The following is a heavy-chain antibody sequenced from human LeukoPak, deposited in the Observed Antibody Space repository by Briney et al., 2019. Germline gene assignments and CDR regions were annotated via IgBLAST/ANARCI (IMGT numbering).Heavy chain of an antibody. J-gene: IGHJ3*02. CDR3: ARGDYAFDI. Sequence: RGSLRLSCAASGFTFTTYWMHWVRQAPGKGLVWVSRINTDGSSASYADSVKGRFTISRDTAKNTLYLQMNSLRAEDTAVYYCARGDYAFDIWGQGTMVTVSS. D-gene: IGHD2-21*01. CDR1: GFTFTTYW. V-gene: IGHV3-74*01. CDR2: INTDGSSA.